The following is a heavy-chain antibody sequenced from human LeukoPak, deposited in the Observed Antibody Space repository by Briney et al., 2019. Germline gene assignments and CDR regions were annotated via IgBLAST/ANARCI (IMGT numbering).Heavy chain of an antibody. J-gene: IGHJ5*02. D-gene: IGHD2-15*01. CDR2: ISAYSGNT. CDR3: AREGVYCSGGSCHHGRDRWFDP. CDR1: GYTFTSYG. Sequence: GASGKVSCKASGYTFTSYGISWVRQAPGQGLGWMGWISAYSGNTNYAQKLQGKVTMTTDTSTSPAYMELRSLTFAATAEYYCAREGVYCSGGSCHHGRDRWFDPWGQGNLVPVSS. V-gene: IGHV1-18*01.